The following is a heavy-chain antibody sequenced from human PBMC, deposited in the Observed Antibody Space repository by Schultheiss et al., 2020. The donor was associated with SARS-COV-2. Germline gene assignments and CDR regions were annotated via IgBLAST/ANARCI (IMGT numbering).Heavy chain of an antibody. CDR1: GGSFSGYY. D-gene: IGHD3-3*01. J-gene: IGHJ3*02. V-gene: IGHV4-59*12. Sequence: SETLSLTCAVYGGSFSGYYWSWIRQPPGKGLEWIGYIYYSGSTNYNPSLKSRVTISVDTSKNQFSLKLSSVTAADTAVYYCASGGDSITIFGVVPNEAFDIWGQGTMVTVSS. CDR2: IYYSGST. CDR3: ASGGDSITIFGVVPNEAFDI.